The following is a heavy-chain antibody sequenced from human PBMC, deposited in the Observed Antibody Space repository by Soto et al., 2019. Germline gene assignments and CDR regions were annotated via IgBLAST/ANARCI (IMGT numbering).Heavy chain of an antibody. V-gene: IGHV4-39*01. CDR2: IYHSGDT. CDR3: ARRREEQLVLRAFDI. J-gene: IGHJ3*02. CDR1: GGSISSSNYY. D-gene: IGHD6-13*01. Sequence: LSLTFSVSGGSISSSNYYWGWIRQPPGKGLEWIGSIYHSGDTYYNPSLKSRVTISLDTSKNQFSLKLSSVTAADTAVYYCARRREEQLVLRAFDIWGQGTMVTVSS.